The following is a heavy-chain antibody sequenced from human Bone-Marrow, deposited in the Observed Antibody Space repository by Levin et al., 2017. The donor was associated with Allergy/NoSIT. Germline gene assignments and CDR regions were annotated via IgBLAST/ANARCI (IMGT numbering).Heavy chain of an antibody. CDR3: ARSVTIFGVVNENKYYYYGMDV. D-gene: IGHD3-3*01. V-gene: IGHV1-69*06. CDR1: GGTFSSYA. CDR2: IIPIFGTA. J-gene: IGHJ6*02. Sequence: SVKVSCKASGGTFSSYAISWVRQAPGQGLEWMGGIIPIFGTANYAQKFQGRVTITADKSTSTAYMELSSLRSEDTAVYYCARSVTIFGVVNENKYYYYGMDVWGQGTTVTVSS.